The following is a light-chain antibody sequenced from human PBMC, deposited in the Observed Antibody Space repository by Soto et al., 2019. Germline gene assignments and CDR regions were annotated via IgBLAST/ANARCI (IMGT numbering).Light chain of an antibody. CDR1: QSVSSN. CDR3: QQYNNWPLT. Sequence: EIVMTQSPATLSVSRGERATLSCRAIQSVSSNLEWYQQKPGQAPRLVMYSASTRATGIPARFSGSGSGTEYTLTISSLQSEDFEVYYCQQYNNWPLTFGQGTKVDIK. J-gene: IGKJ1*01. V-gene: IGKV3-15*01. CDR2: SAS.